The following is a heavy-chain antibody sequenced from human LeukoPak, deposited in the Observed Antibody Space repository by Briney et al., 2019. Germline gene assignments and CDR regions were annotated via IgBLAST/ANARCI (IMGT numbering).Heavy chain of an antibody. Sequence: GGSLRLSCAASGFTFSSYSMNWVRQAPGKGLEWVSSISSSSSYIYYADSVKGRFTISRDNAKNSLYLQMNSLRAEDTAVYYCARAGLRGQRQWLVGARVYYYYMDVWGKGTTVTVSS. V-gene: IGHV3-21*01. CDR1: GFTFSSYS. CDR2: ISSSSSYI. D-gene: IGHD6-19*01. J-gene: IGHJ6*03. CDR3: ARAGLRGQRQWLVGARVYYYYMDV.